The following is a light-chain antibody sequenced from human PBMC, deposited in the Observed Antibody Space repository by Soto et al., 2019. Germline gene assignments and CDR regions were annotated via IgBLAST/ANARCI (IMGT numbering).Light chain of an antibody. CDR2: DVS. CDR3: SSYTSSSTLV. J-gene: IGLJ2*01. V-gene: IGLV2-14*01. CDR1: SSDVGGYNY. Sequence: QSALTQPASGSGSPGQSITISCTGTSSDVGGYNYVSWYQQHPGKAPKLMIYDVSNRPSVVSNRFSGSKSGNTASLTISGLQAEDEADYYCSSYTSSSTLVFGGGTKLNVL.